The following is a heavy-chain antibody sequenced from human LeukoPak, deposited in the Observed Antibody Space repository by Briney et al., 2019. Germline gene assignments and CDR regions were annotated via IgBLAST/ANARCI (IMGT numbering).Heavy chain of an antibody. Sequence: SETLSLTCAVYGGSFSGYYWSWIRQPPGKGLEWIGEINHSGSTNYNPSIKSRGTISVATSKNQFSLKLSSVTAADTAVYYCARESVDDYWGQGTLVTVSS. D-gene: IGHD5/OR15-5a*01. J-gene: IGHJ4*02. CDR2: INHSGST. V-gene: IGHV4-34*01. CDR3: ARESVDDY. CDR1: GGSFSGYY.